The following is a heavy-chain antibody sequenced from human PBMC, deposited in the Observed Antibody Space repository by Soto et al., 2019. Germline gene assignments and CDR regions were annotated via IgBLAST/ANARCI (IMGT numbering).Heavy chain of an antibody. J-gene: IGHJ4*02. CDR2: INHSGST. V-gene: IGHV4-34*01. CDR1: GGSFSGYY. CDR3: ARGSSGYYTRGPLGY. D-gene: IGHD3-3*01. Sequence: SETLSLTCAVYGGSFSGYYWSWIRQPPGKGLEWIGEINHSGSTNYNPPLKSRVTISVDTSKNQFSLKLSSVTAADTAVYYCARGSSGYYTRGPLGYWGQGTLVTVSS.